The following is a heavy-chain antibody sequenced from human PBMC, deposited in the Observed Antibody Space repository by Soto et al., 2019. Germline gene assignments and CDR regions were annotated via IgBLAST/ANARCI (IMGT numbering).Heavy chain of an antibody. V-gene: IGHV4-39*01. J-gene: IGHJ4*02. CDR2: IYYSGST. CDR1: GGSISSSSYY. Sequence: QLQLQESGPGLVKPSETLSLTCTVSGGSISSSSYYWGWIRQPPGKGLEWIGSIYYSGSTYYNPSLKRRVPISVDTSKNQFSPKLSSVTAADTAVYYCARHILISGYNYFDYWGQGTLVTVSS. CDR3: ARHILISGYNYFDY. D-gene: IGHD5-12*01.